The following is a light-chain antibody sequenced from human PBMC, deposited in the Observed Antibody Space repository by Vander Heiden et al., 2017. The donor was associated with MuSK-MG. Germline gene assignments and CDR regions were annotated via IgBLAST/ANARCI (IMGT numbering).Light chain of an antibody. J-gene: IGKJ1*01. CDR2: YAS. CDR3: QQDHSYPQT. CDR1: ENIVKW. V-gene: IGKV1-5*01. Sequence: DIHLSQSPSTLSASLGDRVTITCRASENIVKWLAWYQQKPGKAPQLLIHYASTLKRGVPSRFSGSGSVTEFTLTISSLQPDDFATYYCQQDHSYPQTFGLGTKVEIK.